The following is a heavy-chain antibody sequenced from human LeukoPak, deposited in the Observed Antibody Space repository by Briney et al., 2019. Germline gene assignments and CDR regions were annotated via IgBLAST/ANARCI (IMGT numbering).Heavy chain of an antibody. D-gene: IGHD5-18*01. CDR1: GYTFTSYD. J-gene: IGHJ4*02. V-gene: IGHV1-8*03. Sequence: ASVKVSCKASGYTFTSYDINWVRQATGQGLEWMGWMNPNSGNTGYAQKFQGRVTITRNTSISTAYMELSSLRSEDTAVYYCARGFGGGNSYGYFVDDYWGQGTLVTVSS. CDR3: ARGFGGGNSYGYFVDDY. CDR2: MNPNSGNT.